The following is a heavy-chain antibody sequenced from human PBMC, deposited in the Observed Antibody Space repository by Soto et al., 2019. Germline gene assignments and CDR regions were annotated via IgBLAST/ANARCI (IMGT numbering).Heavy chain of an antibody. Sequence: PGGSLRLSCAASGFTFSTYNMVWVRQAPGKGLEWLSYIPTTSSPIYYANSVKGRFTISKDHAKNSLYLQMNSLRVEDTALYYCASLDTARVETAGYWGQGTLVTVSS. CDR1: GFTFSTYN. CDR3: ASLDTARVETAGY. CDR2: IPTTSSPI. D-gene: IGHD5-18*01. J-gene: IGHJ4*02. V-gene: IGHV3-48*04.